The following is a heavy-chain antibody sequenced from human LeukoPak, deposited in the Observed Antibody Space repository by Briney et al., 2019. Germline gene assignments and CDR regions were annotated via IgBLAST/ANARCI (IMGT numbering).Heavy chain of an antibody. CDR1: GFTFSTYS. Sequence: GGSLRLSCAASGFTFSTYSMNWVRQAPGKGLEWVSYISGSSRTMYYADSVKGRFTISRDNVKKSLYLQMNSLRAEDTAVYYCARDLGLYDYGGNIDYSGQGTLVTVSS. V-gene: IGHV3-48*04. CDR3: ARDLGLYDYGGNIDY. D-gene: IGHD4-23*01. CDR2: ISGSSRTM. J-gene: IGHJ4*02.